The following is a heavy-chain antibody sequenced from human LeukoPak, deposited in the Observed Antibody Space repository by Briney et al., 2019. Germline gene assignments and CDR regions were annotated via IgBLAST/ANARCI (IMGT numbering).Heavy chain of an antibody. CDR2: INPNSGGT. J-gene: IGHJ4*02. V-gene: IGHV1-2*02. CDR3: ARDYDGYFDY. Sequence: GASVKVSCKASGYTFTGYYMYWVRQAPGQGLEWMGWINPNSGGTNYAQKFQGRVTVTSDMSISTAYMELSRLRSDDTAVYYCARDYDGYFDYWGQGTQVTVSS. CDR1: GYTFTGYY. D-gene: IGHD3-3*01.